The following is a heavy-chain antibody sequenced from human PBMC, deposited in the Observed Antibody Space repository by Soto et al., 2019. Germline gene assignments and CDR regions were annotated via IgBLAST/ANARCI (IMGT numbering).Heavy chain of an antibody. Sequence: ASVKVSCKASGYTFTGDYMHWVRQAPGQGLEWMGWINPNSGGTNYAQKFQGRVTMTRDTSISTAYMELSRLRSDDTAVYYCARAFGDFWSGYYPNYYGMDVWGQGTTVTVSS. J-gene: IGHJ6*02. CDR3: ARAFGDFWSGYYPNYYGMDV. CDR2: INPNSGGT. CDR1: GYTFTGDY. V-gene: IGHV1-2*02. D-gene: IGHD3-3*01.